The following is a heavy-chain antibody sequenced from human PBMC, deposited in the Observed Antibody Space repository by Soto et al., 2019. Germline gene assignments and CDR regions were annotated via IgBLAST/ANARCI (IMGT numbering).Heavy chain of an antibody. CDR2: IKKKTDGGTT. V-gene: IGHV3-15*01. CDR3: TTDAMVRGARVYYFDY. D-gene: IGHD3-10*01. Sequence: PGGSLRLSCAASGFTFSNAWMSWVRQAPGKGLEWVGLIKKKTDGGTTDYAAPVKGRFTISRDDSKNTLYLQMNSLKTEDTAVYYCTTDAMVRGARVYYFDYWGQGTLVTVSS. CDR1: GFTFSNAW. J-gene: IGHJ4*02.